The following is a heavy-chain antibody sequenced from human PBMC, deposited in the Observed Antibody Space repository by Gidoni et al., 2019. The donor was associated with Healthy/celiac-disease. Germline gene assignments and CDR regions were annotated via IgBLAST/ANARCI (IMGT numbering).Heavy chain of an antibody. J-gene: IGHJ4*02. CDR3: AKEDGHSGSPKSPFDY. D-gene: IGHD1-26*01. Sequence: EVQLVESGGGLVQPGRSLRLSCAASGFTFDAYAMHWVRQAPGKGLEWVSGISWNSGSIGYADSVKGRFTISRDNAKNSLYLQMNSLRAEDTALYYCAKEDGHSGSPKSPFDYWGQGTLVTVSS. V-gene: IGHV3-9*01. CDR1: GFTFDAYA. CDR2: ISWNSGSI.